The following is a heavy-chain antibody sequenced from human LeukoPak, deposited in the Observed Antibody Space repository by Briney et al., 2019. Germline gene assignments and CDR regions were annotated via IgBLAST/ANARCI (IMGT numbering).Heavy chain of an antibody. CDR3: ARVNYDFWSGYYLY. V-gene: IGHV3-53*01. D-gene: IGHD3-3*01. CDR2: IYSGGST. CDR1: GFTVSSNY. Sequence: GGSLRLSCAASGFTVSSNYMSWVRQAPGKGLEWVSVIYSGGSTYYADSVKGRFTISRDNSKNTLYLQMNSLRAEDTAVYYCARVNYDFWSGYYLYWGQGTLVTVSS. J-gene: IGHJ4*02.